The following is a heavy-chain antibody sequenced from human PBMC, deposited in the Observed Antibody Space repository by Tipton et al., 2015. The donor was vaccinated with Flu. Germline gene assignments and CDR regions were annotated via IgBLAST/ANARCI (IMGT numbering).Heavy chain of an antibody. D-gene: IGHD3-3*01. V-gene: IGHV1-2*02. CDR3: ARGGYSDRSGYLSYYGLDV. J-gene: IGHJ6*02. CDR2: INPNDNGT. Sequence: QVQLVQSGAEVKKPGASVKVSCKGSGYTFTAHYMHWVRQAPGQGLEWMGWINPNDNGTRYPQKFQGRVTMTRDTSISTVYMELSRLRSEDTAVYYCARGGYSDRSGYLSYYGLDVWGQGTTVTVSS. CDR1: GYTFTAHY.